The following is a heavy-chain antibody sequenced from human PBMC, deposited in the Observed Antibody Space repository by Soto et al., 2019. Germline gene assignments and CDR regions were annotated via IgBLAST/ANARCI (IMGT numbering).Heavy chain of an antibody. D-gene: IGHD2-21*01. CDR1: GFSVSSNY. CDR3: ERWDVVVLALDY. Sequence: GGSLRLSCAASGFSVSSNYMSWVRQAPGKGLEWVSVIYSGGSTYYADSVRGRFTISRDNSKNTLYLHMYSLRAEDTAVYYCERWDVVVLALDYWGQGTLVTVSS. J-gene: IGHJ4*02. V-gene: IGHV3-66*01. CDR2: IYSGGST.